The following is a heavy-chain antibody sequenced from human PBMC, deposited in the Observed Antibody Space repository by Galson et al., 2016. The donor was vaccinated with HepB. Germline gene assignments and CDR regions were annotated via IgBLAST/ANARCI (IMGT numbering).Heavy chain of an antibody. Sequence: SVKVSCKASGYRFTSSSISWVRQAPGQGFEWMGWISAYNGHTNYAQKLQGRVTMTADTSTSTAYMELRSLSSDDTAVYFCARHHPELDWFVIWGQGTLVTVSS. CDR2: ISAYNGHT. V-gene: IGHV1-18*01. J-gene: IGHJ5*02. D-gene: IGHD1-14*01. CDR1: GYRFTSSS. CDR3: ARHHPELDWFVI.